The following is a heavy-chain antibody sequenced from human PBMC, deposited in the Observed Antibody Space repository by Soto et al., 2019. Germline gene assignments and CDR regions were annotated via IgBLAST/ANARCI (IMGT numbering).Heavy chain of an antibody. CDR1: GGSISSYY. CDR2: IYYSGST. Sequence: SLTCTVSGGSISSYYWSWIRQPPGKGLEWIGYIYYSGSTNYNPSLKSRVTISVDTSKNQFSLKLSSVTAADTAVYYCARSPRYTDYGGNDLAYAFDYWGQGTLVTVSS. J-gene: IGHJ4*02. D-gene: IGHD4-17*01. V-gene: IGHV4-59*01. CDR3: ARSPRYTDYGGNDLAYAFDY.